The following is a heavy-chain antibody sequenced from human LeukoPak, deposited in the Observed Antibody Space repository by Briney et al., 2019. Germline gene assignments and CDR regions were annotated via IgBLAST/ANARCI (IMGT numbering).Heavy chain of an antibody. Sequence: PGRSLRLSCAASGFTFSSYGMEWVRQAPGKGLEWVAVIWYDGSNKYYADSVKGRFTISRDDSKNTLYLQMDSLRAEDTAVYYWAKDQGYGRSGIDQWGQGTLVTGSS. D-gene: IGHD3-22*01. J-gene: IGHJ4*02. CDR2: IWYDGSNK. CDR1: GFTFSSYG. V-gene: IGHV3-33*06. CDR3: AKDQGYGRSGIDQ.